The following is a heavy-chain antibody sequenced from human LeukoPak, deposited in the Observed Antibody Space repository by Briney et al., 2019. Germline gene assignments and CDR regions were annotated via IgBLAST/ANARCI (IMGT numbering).Heavy chain of an antibody. J-gene: IGHJ4*02. CDR1: GFTFSNYN. CDR2: ISSDSSAI. CDR3: AKNDFFDY. V-gene: IGHV3-48*01. Sequence: GGSLRLSCAASGFTFSNYNMNWVRQAPGKGLEWVSYISSDSSAINYGDSVKGRFTISRDNAKNSLYLQMNSLRAGDTAVYYCAKNDFFDYWGQGTLVTVS. D-gene: IGHD1-1*01.